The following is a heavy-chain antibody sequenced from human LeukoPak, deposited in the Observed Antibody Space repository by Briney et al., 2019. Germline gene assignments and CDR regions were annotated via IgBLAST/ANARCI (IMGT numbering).Heavy chain of an antibody. CDR1: GFTFSSYW. Sequence: GGSLRLSCAASGFTFSSYWMHWVRQVPGKGLVWVSRINSDGSSTTYADSVKGRFTISRDNAKNTLYLQMNSLRAEDTAVYYCVRGVADSYGQFDNWGQGTLVTVSS. V-gene: IGHV3-74*01. CDR3: VRGVADSYGQFDN. CDR2: INSDGSST. D-gene: IGHD3-10*01. J-gene: IGHJ4*02.